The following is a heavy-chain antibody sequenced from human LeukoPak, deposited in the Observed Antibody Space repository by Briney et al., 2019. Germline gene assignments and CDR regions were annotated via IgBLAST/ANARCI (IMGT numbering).Heavy chain of an antibody. V-gene: IGHV1-18*01. CDR1: GYTFTSYD. CDR3: ARDHSGYWFDP. Sequence: ASVKVSCKASGYTFTSYDISWVRQAPGQGLEWMGWISTYNGNTNYAQKLQGRVTMTTDTITTTAYMELRSLRSDDTAVYYCARDHSGYWFDPWGQGTLVTVSS. J-gene: IGHJ5*02. D-gene: IGHD1-26*01. CDR2: ISTYNGNT.